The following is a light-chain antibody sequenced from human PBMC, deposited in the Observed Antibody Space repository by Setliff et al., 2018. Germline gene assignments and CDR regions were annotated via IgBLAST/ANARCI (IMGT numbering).Light chain of an antibody. J-gene: IGLJ2*01. CDR1: SSDVGGYNY. Sequence: QSALTQPASVPGSPGQSITISCTGTSSDVGGYNYVSWYQQHPGKAPKLMIYDVSNRPSGVSNRFSGSKSANTASLTISGLQAEDEADYYCSSYAGSYTSFGGGTKVTVL. V-gene: IGLV2-14*03. CDR3: SSYAGSYTS. CDR2: DVS.